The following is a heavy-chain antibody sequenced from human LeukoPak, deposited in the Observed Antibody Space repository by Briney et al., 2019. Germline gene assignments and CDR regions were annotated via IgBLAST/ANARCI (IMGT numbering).Heavy chain of an antibody. J-gene: IGHJ4*02. CDR2: ISSNGRST. D-gene: IGHD3-22*01. CDR1: GFTFSTYA. Sequence: GGSLRLSCAASGFTFSTYALHWVRQAPGKGLEYVSTISSNGRSTYYATSVKGRFTISRDNPKNTLYLQMGSLRVEDMAVYYCARGGAYDSSDYSYDYWGQGTLVTVSS. V-gene: IGHV3-64*01. CDR3: ARGGAYDSSDYSYDY.